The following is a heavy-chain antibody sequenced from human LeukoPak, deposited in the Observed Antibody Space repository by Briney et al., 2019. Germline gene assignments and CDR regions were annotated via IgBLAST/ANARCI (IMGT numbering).Heavy chain of an antibody. CDR1: GGSINPYY. Sequence: PSETLSLTCTVSGGSINPYYWSWIRQPPGKGLEWIGHIVYSGSANYNPSLDSRVTISVDTSNNQFSLRLSSVTAADTAVYYCARLPTVTFFDYWGQGTLVTVSS. CDR3: ARLPTVTFFDY. J-gene: IGHJ4*02. D-gene: IGHD4-17*01. V-gene: IGHV4-59*08. CDR2: IVYSGSA.